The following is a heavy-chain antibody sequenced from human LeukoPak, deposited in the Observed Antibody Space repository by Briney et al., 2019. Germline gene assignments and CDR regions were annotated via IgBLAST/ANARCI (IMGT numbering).Heavy chain of an antibody. CDR1: GGSFSGYY. Sequence: SETLSLTCAVYGGSFSGYYWSWIRQPPGKGLEWIGEINHSGSTNYNPSLKSRVTISVDTSKNQFSLKLSSVTAADTAVYYCASCSPGGYKSYWYFDLWGRGTLVTVSS. J-gene: IGHJ2*01. CDR3: ASCSPGGYKSYWYFDL. CDR2: INHSGST. V-gene: IGHV4-34*01. D-gene: IGHD5-18*01.